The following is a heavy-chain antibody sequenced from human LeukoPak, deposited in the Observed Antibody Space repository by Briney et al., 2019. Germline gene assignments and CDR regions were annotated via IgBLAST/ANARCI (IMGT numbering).Heavy chain of an antibody. D-gene: IGHD2-21*02. CDR2: INPNLGTT. J-gene: IGHJ4*02. Sequence: ASVKVSCKASGYSFIGYYMHWVRQAPGQGLEWMGWINPNLGTTNYAQKFQGRVTMTRDMSTSTVYMELSSLRSEDTAVYYCARDLGSWVTDYWGQGTLVTVSS. V-gene: IGHV1-2*02. CDR1: GYSFIGYY. CDR3: ARDLGSWVTDY.